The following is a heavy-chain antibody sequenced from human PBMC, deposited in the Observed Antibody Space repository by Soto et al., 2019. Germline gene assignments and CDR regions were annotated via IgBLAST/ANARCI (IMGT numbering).Heavy chain of an antibody. Sequence: ASVKVSCKASGYTFTSDGISWVRQAPGQGLEWMGWISAYNGNTNYAQKLQGRVTMTTDTSTSTAYMELRSLRSDDTAVYYCARGPYYDFWSGYNWFDPWGQGTLVTVSS. V-gene: IGHV1-18*01. CDR3: ARGPYYDFWSGYNWFDP. CDR1: GYTFTSDG. D-gene: IGHD3-3*01. CDR2: ISAYNGNT. J-gene: IGHJ5*02.